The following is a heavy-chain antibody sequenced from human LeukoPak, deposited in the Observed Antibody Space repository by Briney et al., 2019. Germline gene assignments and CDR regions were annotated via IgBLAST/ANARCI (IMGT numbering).Heavy chain of an antibody. CDR1: GGSISSSSYY. J-gene: IGHJ4*02. CDR3: ARDCYSAHDGL. CDR2: IYHSGST. V-gene: IGHV4-61*01. Sequence: SETLSLTCTVSGGSISSSSYYWGWIRQPPGKGLEWIGYIYHSGSTNYNPSLKSRVTISVDTSKNQFSLKLSSVTAADTAVYYCARDCYSAHDGLWGQGTQVTVSS. D-gene: IGHD5-12*01.